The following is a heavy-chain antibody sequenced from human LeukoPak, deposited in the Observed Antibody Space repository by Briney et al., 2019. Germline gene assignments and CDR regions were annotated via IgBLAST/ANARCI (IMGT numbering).Heavy chain of an antibody. Sequence: SQTLSLTCTVSGGSLSSGGYYWSWIRQHPGKGLEWIGYIYYSGGTYYNPSLKSRVTISVDTSKNQFSLKLSSVTAADTAVYYCARDAMRCYYDSSGCFDYWGQGTLVTVSS. J-gene: IGHJ4*02. D-gene: IGHD3-22*01. CDR3: ARDAMRCYYDSSGCFDY. V-gene: IGHV4-31*03. CDR2: IYYSGGT. CDR1: GGSLSSGGYY.